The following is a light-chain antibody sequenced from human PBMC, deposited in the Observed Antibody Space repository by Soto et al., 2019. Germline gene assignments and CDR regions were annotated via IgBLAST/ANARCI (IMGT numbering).Light chain of an antibody. CDR3: SSYAGSDFVV. Sequence: QSALTQSASVSGSPGQSITISCTGTSSDVGSYNVVSWYQNHPGKAPKLIIYEVTDRPSGVSNRFSGSKSGNTAYLTISGLQAEDEADYYCSSYAGSDFVVFGGGTKVTVL. V-gene: IGLV2-23*02. J-gene: IGLJ2*01. CDR1: SSDVGSYNV. CDR2: EVT.